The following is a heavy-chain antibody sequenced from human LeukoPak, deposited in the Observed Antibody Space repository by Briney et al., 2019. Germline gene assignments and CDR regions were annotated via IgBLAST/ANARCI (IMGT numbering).Heavy chain of an antibody. V-gene: IGHV4-30-4*01. Sequence: SQTLSLTCTVSGGSISSGDYYCSWVRQPPGKGLEWIGYVYYSGSTYYNPSLKSRVTISLDTSKNQFSLKLSSVTAADTAVYYCARGILLWFVESQYYFDYWGQGTLVTVSS. D-gene: IGHD3-10*01. CDR3: ARGILLWFVESQYYFDY. CDR2: VYYSGST. J-gene: IGHJ4*02. CDR1: GGSISSGDYY.